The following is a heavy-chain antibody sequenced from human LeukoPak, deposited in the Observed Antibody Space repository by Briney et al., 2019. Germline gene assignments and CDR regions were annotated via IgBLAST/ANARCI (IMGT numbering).Heavy chain of an antibody. CDR2: IYSGGST. V-gene: IGHV3-66*04. D-gene: IGHD6-19*01. CDR1: GFTVSSNY. J-gene: IGHJ4*02. CDR3: ARQIGGGWSFDY. Sequence: PGGPLRLSCAASGFTVSSNYMTWVRQAPGKGLEWVSFIYSGGSTYYAHAVKGGFTLSRDNSKNTPYLQLNSLRAEDTAVYYCARQIGGGWSFDYWGQGTLVTVSS.